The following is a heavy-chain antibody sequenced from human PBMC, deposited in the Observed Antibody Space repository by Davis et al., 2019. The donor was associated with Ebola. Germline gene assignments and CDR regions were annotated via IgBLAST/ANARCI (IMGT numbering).Heavy chain of an antibody. D-gene: IGHD1-1*01. CDR1: GYTFTNYG. CDR2: INPHNGNT. V-gene: IGHV1-18*04. CDR3: ARAQFPTTSDH. J-gene: IGHJ4*02. Sequence: AASVKVSCKTSGYTFTNYGITRLRHAPGQGLEWLGWINPHNGNTNYAQNVQGRVTMTTDTSTSTAYMEVGTLRTDDTAVYYCARAQFPTTSDHWGQGTLVTVSS.